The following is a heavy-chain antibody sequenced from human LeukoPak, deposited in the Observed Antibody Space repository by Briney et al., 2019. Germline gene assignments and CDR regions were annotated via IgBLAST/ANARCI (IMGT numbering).Heavy chain of an antibody. V-gene: IGHV1-69*05. CDR2: IIPIFGTA. Sequence: SVKVSFKASGGTFSSYAISWVRQAPGQGLEWMGGIIPIFGTANYAQKFQGRVTITTDESTSTAHMELSSLRSEDTAVYYCPRDRHDGILDYWGQGTLVTVSS. J-gene: IGHJ4*02. CDR1: GGTFSSYA. CDR3: PRDRHDGILDY.